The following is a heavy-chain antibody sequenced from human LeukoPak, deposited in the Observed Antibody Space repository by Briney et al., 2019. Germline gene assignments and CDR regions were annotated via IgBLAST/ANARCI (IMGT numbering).Heavy chain of an antibody. CDR3: VRAGGSSWSDF. Sequence: PGGSLRLSCAASGFTFSSYWMSWVRQSPGKGLEWVANINQDGSENHYVDSVKGRFTTSRDNAKNSVFVQMNGLRVEDTAVYYCVRAGGSSWSDFWGQGTLVTVSS. V-gene: IGHV3-7*01. CDR1: GFTFSSYW. CDR2: INQDGSEN. J-gene: IGHJ4*02. D-gene: IGHD6-13*01.